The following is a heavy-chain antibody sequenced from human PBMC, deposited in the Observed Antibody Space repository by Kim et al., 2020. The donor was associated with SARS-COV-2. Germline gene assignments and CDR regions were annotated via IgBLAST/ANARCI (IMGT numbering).Heavy chain of an antibody. Sequence: SVKVSCKASGGTFSSYAISWVRQAPGQWLEWMGGIIPIFGTATYAQKFQGRVTITADESTSTAYMELSSLRSEDTAVYYCASRGGYSGYESYYGMDVWGQGTTVTVSS. V-gene: IGHV1-69*13. D-gene: IGHD5-12*01. CDR2: IIPIFGTA. CDR1: GGTFSSYA. CDR3: ASRGGYSGYESYYGMDV. J-gene: IGHJ6*02.